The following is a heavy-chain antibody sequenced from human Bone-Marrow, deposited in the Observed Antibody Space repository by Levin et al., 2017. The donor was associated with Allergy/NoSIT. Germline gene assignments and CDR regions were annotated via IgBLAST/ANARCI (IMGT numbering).Heavy chain of an antibody. CDR1: GYTFTRNY. V-gene: IGHV1-2*02. J-gene: IGHJ4*02. CDR2: INPSTGGT. Sequence: GESLKISCKASGYTFTRNYIHWVRQAPGHGLEWMGWINPSTGGTHYVQRFQGSVSMTRDTSISTAYMELSRLKSDDTAVYFCARDERGVRGVFDYWGQGTLVTVSS. D-gene: IGHD3-10*01. CDR3: ARDERGVRGVFDY.